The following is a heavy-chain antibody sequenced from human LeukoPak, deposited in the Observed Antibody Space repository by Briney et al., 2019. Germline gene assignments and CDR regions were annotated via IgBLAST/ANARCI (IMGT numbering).Heavy chain of an antibody. CDR1: GGTFSSYA. CDR2: IIPIFGTA. CDR3: ASNPGYSSYDAFVI. Sequence: SVKVSCKASGGTFSSYAISWVRQAPGQGLEWMGGIIPIFGTANYAQKFQGRVTITADESTSTAYMELSSLRSEDAAVYYCASNPGYSSYDAFVIWGQGTMVTVSS. V-gene: IGHV1-69*13. D-gene: IGHD6-13*01. J-gene: IGHJ3*02.